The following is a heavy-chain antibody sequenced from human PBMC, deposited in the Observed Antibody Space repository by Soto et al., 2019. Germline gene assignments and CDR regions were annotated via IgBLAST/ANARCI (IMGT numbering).Heavy chain of an antibody. CDR3: ARLSYYDSSDFYHFDS. CDR1: GGSIRSGAYY. D-gene: IGHD3-22*01. V-gene: IGHV4-31*02. CDR2: VYYTGTT. Sequence: LCGGSIRSGAYYWSWIRQHPGEGLEWIGYVYYTGTTYYNPSLKRRVTILVDTSKHQFSLKLSSVTAADTAVYYCARLSYYDSSDFYHFDSWGQGTLVTVSS. J-gene: IGHJ4*02.